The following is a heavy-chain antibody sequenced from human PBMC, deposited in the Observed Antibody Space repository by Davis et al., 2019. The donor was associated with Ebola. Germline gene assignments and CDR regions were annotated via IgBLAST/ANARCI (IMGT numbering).Heavy chain of an antibody. D-gene: IGHD3-16*01. J-gene: IGHJ6*02. V-gene: IGHV3-30*18. CDR2: ISSDGSNK. Sequence: PRGSLRLSCAASGFTFTSYGMHWVRQVPGKGLEWVAVISSDGSNKYYADSVKGRFTIPRDNSKNTLYLQMNSLRAEDTAVYYCAKALGFGYYYYYGMDVWGQGTTVTVSS. CDR1: GFTFTSYG. CDR3: AKALGFGYYYYYGMDV.